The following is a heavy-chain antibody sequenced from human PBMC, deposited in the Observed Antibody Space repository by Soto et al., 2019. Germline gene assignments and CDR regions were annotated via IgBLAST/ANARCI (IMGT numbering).Heavy chain of an antibody. D-gene: IGHD1-1*01. J-gene: IGHJ4*02. V-gene: IGHV4-30-2*01. CDR1: GGSISSGGYS. Sequence: PSETLSLTCAVSGGSISSGGYSWSWIRQPPGKGLEWIGYIYHSGSTYYNPSLKSRVTISVDRSKNQFSLKLSSVTAADTAVYYCAGFRTGTTTFCDYWGQGTLVTVSS. CDR2: IYHSGST. CDR3: AGFRTGTTTFCDY.